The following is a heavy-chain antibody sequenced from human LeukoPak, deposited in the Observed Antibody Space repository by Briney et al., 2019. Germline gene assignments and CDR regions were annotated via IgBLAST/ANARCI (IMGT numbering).Heavy chain of an antibody. CDR3: ARGTMAIFGVVIY. Sequence: GASVKVSCKASGYTFTSYDINRVRQATGQGLEWMGWMNPNSGNTGYAQKFQGRVTMTRNTSISTAYMELSSLRSEDTAVYYCARGTMAIFGVVIYWGQGTLVTVSS. CDR2: MNPNSGNT. V-gene: IGHV1-8*01. D-gene: IGHD3-3*01. J-gene: IGHJ4*02. CDR1: GYTFTSYD.